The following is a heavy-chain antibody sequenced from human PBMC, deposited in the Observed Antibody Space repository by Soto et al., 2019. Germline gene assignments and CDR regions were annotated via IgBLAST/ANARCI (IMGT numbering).Heavy chain of an antibody. CDR2: ISAYNGNT. D-gene: IGHD1-26*01. J-gene: IGHJ4*02. Sequence: ASVKVSCKASGYTFTSYGISWVRQAPGQGLEWMGWISAYNGNTNYAQKLQGRVTMTTDTSTSTAYMELRSLRSEDTAVYYCARTSLIVGATRRPFDYWGQGTLVTVSS. V-gene: IGHV1-18*04. CDR3: ARTSLIVGATRRPFDY. CDR1: GYTFTSYG.